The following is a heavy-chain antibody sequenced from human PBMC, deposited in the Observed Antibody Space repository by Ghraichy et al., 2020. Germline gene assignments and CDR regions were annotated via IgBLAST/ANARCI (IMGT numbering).Heavy chain of an antibody. CDR2: IYYSGST. CDR1: GGSISSYY. D-gene: IGHD3-3*01. CDR3: ARASSEWLLSY. Sequence: SETLSLTCTVSGGSISSYYWSWIRQPPGKGLEWIGYIYYSGSTNYNPSLKSRVTISVDTSKNQFSLKLSSVTAADTAVYYCARASSEWLLSYWGQGTLVTVSS. V-gene: IGHV4-59*01. J-gene: IGHJ4*02.